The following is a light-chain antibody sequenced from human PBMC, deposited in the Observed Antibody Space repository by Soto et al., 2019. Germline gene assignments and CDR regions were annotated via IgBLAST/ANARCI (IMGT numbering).Light chain of an antibody. Sequence: DIQVTQSPPSLSASVGDRVTITCRASRDIDNSLAWYQQVPGKAPKLLIYAASTLQSGVSSRFRGSGSGTSFILTITSLQPEDVATYYCQKYSKAPWIFGQGTKVEV. CDR2: AAS. J-gene: IGKJ1*01. CDR1: RDIDNS. CDR3: QKYSKAPWI. V-gene: IGKV1-27*01.